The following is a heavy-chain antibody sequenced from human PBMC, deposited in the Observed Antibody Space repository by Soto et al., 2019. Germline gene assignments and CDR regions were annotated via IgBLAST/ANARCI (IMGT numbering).Heavy chain of an antibody. CDR1: GFTFSSYA. Sequence: GGSLRLSCAASGFTFSSYAMSWVRQAPGKGLEWVSAISGSGGSTYYADSVKGRFTISRDNSKNTLYLQMNSLRAEDTAVYYCAKDRDVVVPAAPSLDYWRQGTLVTVSS. V-gene: IGHV3-23*01. CDR2: ISGSGGST. D-gene: IGHD2-2*01. J-gene: IGHJ4*02. CDR3: AKDRDVVVPAAPSLDY.